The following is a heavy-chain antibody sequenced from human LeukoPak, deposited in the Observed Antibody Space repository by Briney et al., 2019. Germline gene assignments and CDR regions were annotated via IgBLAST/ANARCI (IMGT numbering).Heavy chain of an antibody. J-gene: IGHJ6*04. CDR2: IYYNGNT. V-gene: IGHV4-59*01. CDR1: GGSFSGYY. Sequence: KPSETLSLTCAVYGGSFSGYYWSWIRQSAGKGLEWIGHIYYNGNTNYNPSLKTRVTISIATSKNQFSLKLSSVTTADTAVYYCSRGGVGLRGAGMDVWGKGTTVTIPS. D-gene: IGHD3-10*01. CDR3: SRGGVGLRGAGMDV.